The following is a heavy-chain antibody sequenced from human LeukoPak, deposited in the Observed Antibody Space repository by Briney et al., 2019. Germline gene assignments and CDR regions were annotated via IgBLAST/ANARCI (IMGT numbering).Heavy chain of an antibody. V-gene: IGHV4-59*12. CDR3: ARDRDYSDTSGYWGVFDY. CDR2: VYYSGTT. Sequence: PSETLSLTCTVSGGSISSYYWSWIRQAPGKGLEWIGYVYYSGTTNYNPSLKSRVSISVDTSKNQFSLKLSSVTAADTAVYYCARDRDYSDTSGYWGVFDYWGQGTLVTVSS. CDR1: GGSISSYY. J-gene: IGHJ4*02. D-gene: IGHD3-22*01.